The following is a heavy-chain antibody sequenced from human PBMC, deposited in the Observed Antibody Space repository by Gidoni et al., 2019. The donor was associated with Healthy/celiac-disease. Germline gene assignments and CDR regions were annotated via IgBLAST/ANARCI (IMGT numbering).Heavy chain of an antibody. CDR3: AREYPGLMGAFDI. CDR1: GFTFSRYS. Sequence: EVQLVESGGGLVKPGGFLRLSCASSGFTFSRYSMNWVRQAPGKGVEWVSSISSSSSYIYYADAVKGRFTISRDNAKNSLYLQMNSLRAEDTAVYYCAREYPGLMGAFDIWGQGTMVTVSS. CDR2: ISSSSSYI. V-gene: IGHV3-21*01. D-gene: IGHD2-8*01. J-gene: IGHJ3*02.